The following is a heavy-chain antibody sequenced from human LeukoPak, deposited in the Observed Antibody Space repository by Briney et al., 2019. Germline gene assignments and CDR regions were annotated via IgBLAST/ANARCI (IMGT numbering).Heavy chain of an antibody. CDR3: ARGLFPHRAFDI. Sequence: SETLSLTCTVSGGSISSYYWSWIRQPPGKGLECIGYIYYSGSTNYNPSLRSRVTISVDTSKNQFSLKLSSVTAADTALYYCARGLFPHRAFDIWGQGTMVTVSS. CDR1: GGSISSYY. J-gene: IGHJ3*02. CDR2: IYYSGST. V-gene: IGHV4-59*12.